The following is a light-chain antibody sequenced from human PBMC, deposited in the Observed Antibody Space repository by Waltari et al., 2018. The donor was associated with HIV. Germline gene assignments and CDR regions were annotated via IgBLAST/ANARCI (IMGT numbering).Light chain of an antibody. J-gene: IGLJ2*01. CDR3: SSYAGSKNLVV. V-gene: IGLV2-8*01. CDR1: SSDVGGYNF. Sequence: QSALTQPPSASGSPGQSVTISCTGTSSDVGGYNFVSWYQQHPGKAPKLLIFEATKRPSGVPDRFSGSKSGNTADLTVSGLQAEDEADYFCSSYAGSKNLVVFGGGTKLTVL. CDR2: EAT.